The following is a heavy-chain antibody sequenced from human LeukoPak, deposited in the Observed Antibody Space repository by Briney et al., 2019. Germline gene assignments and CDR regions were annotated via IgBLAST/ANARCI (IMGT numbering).Heavy chain of an antibody. J-gene: IGHJ4*02. Sequence: GASVKVSRKAPGYTCTSYGISWVRQAPGQGLEWMGWISAYNGNTNYAQKLQGRVTMTTDTSTSTAYMELRSLTSDDTAVYYCARALAVGGTGGGQDVYWGQRTLGTVSP. CDR3: ARALAVGGTGGGQDVY. CDR2: ISAYNGNT. V-gene: IGHV1-18*01. CDR1: GYTCTSYG. D-gene: IGHD6-19*01.